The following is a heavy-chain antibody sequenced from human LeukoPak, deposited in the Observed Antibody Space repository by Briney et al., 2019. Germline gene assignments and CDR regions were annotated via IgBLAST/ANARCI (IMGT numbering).Heavy chain of an antibody. CDR2: IYYSGST. V-gene: IGHV4-30-4*08. CDR1: GGSTTSVDYY. Sequence: TLSLTCTVSGGSTTSVDYYWSWIRHPPGKGLEWIGYIYYSGSTYYSPSIKSRVTISVDTSKNQFSLKLSSVTAADTAVYYCARDRSVSAVGIWGQGTMVTVSS. CDR3: ARDRSVSAVGI. J-gene: IGHJ3*02.